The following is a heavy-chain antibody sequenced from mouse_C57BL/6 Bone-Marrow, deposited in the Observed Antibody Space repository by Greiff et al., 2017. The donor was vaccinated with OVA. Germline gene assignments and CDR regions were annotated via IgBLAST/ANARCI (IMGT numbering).Heavy chain of an antibody. CDR1: GFTFSDYY. CDR2: INYDGSST. J-gene: IGHJ1*03. V-gene: IGHV5-16*01. Sequence: EVKLVESEGGLVQPGSSMKLSCTASGFTFSDYYMAWVRQVPEKGLEWVANINYDGSSTYYLDSLKSRFIISRDNAKNILYLQMSSLKSEDTATYYCARWITTVGYFDVWGTGTTVTVSS. D-gene: IGHD1-1*01. CDR3: ARWITTVGYFDV.